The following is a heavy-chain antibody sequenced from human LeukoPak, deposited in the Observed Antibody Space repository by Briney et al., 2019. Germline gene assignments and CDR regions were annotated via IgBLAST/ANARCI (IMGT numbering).Heavy chain of an antibody. D-gene: IGHD3-22*01. CDR3: ARGSRYYDSSGYLYY. CDR1: GYTFTGYY. Sequence: GASVKVSCQASGYTFTGYYMHWVRQAPGQGLEWMGGIIPIFGTANYAQKFQGRVTITADKSPSTAYMELSSLRAEDTAVYYCARGSRYYDSSGYLYYWGQGTLVTVPS. CDR2: IIPIFGTA. V-gene: IGHV1-69*06. J-gene: IGHJ4*02.